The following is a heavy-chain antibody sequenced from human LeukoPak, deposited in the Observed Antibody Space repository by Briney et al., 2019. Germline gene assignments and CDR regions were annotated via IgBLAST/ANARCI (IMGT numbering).Heavy chain of an antibody. CDR2: IYYSGST. CDR3: ARVHYYDSLNPLYYFDH. CDR1: GGSISSYY. J-gene: IGHJ4*02. V-gene: IGHV4-59*01. D-gene: IGHD3-22*01. Sequence: SETLSLTCTVSGGSISSYYWSWIRQPPGKGLEWIGYIYYSGSTNYNPSLKSRVTISVDTSKNQFSLKLSSVTAADTAVYYCARVHYYDSLNPLYYFDHWGQGTLVTVSS.